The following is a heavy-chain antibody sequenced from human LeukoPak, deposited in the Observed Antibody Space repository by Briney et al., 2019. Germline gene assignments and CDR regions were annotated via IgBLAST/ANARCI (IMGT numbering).Heavy chain of an antibody. CDR3: ARIGIAARFGRGAMDV. V-gene: IGHV4-61*02. CDR2: IYTSGST. J-gene: IGHJ6*03. Sequence: SETLSLTCTVSGGSISSGSYYWSWIRQPAGKGLEWIGRIYTSGSTNYNPSLKSRVTISVDTSKNQFSLKLSSVTAADTAVYYCARIGIAARFGRGAMDVWGKGTTVTVSS. D-gene: IGHD6-6*01. CDR1: GGSISSGSYY.